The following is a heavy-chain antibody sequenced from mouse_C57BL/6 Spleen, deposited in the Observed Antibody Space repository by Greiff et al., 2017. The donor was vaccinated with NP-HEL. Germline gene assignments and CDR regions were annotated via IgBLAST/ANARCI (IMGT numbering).Heavy chain of an antibody. V-gene: IGHV1-64*01. CDR2: IHPNSGST. CDR1: GYTFTSYW. CDR3: ARQALLYSINGAWFAY. J-gene: IGHJ3*01. D-gene: IGHD2-5*01. Sequence: QVQLQQPGAELVKPGASVKLSCKASGYTFTSYWMHWVKQRPGQGLEWIGMIHPNSGSTNYNEKFKSKATLTVDKSSSTAYMQLSSLTSEDSAVYFCARQALLYSINGAWFAYWGQGTLVTVSA.